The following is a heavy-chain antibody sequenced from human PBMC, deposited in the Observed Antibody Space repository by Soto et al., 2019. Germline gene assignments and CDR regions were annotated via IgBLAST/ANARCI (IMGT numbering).Heavy chain of an antibody. Sequence: QITLKESGPTLVKPTQTLTLTCTFSGFSLSTSGVGVGWIRQPPGKALEWLALIYLDDDKRYSPSLKSRLTITKDTSKNQVVLTMTNIDPVDTATYYCAHSLYDYVWGTNWFDPWGQGTLVTVSS. CDR3: AHSLYDYVWGTNWFDP. J-gene: IGHJ5*02. V-gene: IGHV2-5*02. CDR2: IYLDDDK. D-gene: IGHD3-16*01. CDR1: GFSLSTSGVG.